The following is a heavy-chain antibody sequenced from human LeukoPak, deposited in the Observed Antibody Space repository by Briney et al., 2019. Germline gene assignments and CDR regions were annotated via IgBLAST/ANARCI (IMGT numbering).Heavy chain of an antibody. CDR2: INSDGSST. CDR3: AGGYSYSLCFDY. D-gene: IGHD5-18*01. J-gene: IGHJ4*02. Sequence: GSLRLSFAASGFPFSSYWMHWVRPAPGKGLVWVSRINSDGSSTSYADSVKGRFTISRDNAKNTLYLQMNSLRVEDTAVYYCAGGYSYSLCFDYWGQGTLVTVSS. V-gene: IGHV3-74*01. CDR1: GFPFSSYW.